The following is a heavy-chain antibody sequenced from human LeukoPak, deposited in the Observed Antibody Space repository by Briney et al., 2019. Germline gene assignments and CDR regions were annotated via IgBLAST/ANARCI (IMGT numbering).Heavy chain of an antibody. J-gene: IGHJ6*02. D-gene: IGHD3-10*01. Sequence: SETLSLTCAVSGASFSGSYWSWIRQPPGKGLEGIGEINHSGSTNYNPSLKSRVTISVDTSKNQFSLKLSSVTAADTAVYYCARGPRNYYGSGSRIMLRGLYYGMDVWGQGTTVTVSS. CDR2: INHSGST. CDR1: GASFSGSY. V-gene: IGHV4-34*01. CDR3: ARGPRNYYGSGSRIMLRGLYYGMDV.